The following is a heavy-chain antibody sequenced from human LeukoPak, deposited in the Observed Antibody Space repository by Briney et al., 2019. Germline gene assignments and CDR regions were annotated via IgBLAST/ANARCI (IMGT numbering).Heavy chain of an antibody. D-gene: IGHD2-2*01. CDR3: ARDQRYCSSSSCPWEPFDY. CDR2: IKQDGSEK. J-gene: IGHJ4*02. V-gene: IGHV3-7*05. Sequence: GGSLRLSCAASGLTFSSYGMSWVRQAPGQGLEWVAKIKQDGSEKYYVDSVKSRFTISRDNAKNSLYLQMNSLRAEDTAVYYCARDQRYCSSSSCPWEPFDYWGQGTLVTVSS. CDR1: GLTFSSYG.